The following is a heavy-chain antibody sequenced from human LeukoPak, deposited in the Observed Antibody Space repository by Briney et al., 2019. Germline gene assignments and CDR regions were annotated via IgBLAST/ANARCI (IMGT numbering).Heavy chain of an antibody. CDR3: ARQTPLRGILTGFPKSPSYMDV. D-gene: IGHD3-9*01. CDR1: GFTFSSYG. J-gene: IGHJ6*03. CDR2: IYYSGST. V-gene: IGHV4-39*01. Sequence: PGGSLRLSCAASGFTFSSYGMSWVRQPPGKGLEWIGSIYYSGSTYYNPSLKSRATISVDTSKKQFSLRLSSVTAADTAVYYCARQTPLRGILTGFPKSPSYMDVWGKGTSVTISS.